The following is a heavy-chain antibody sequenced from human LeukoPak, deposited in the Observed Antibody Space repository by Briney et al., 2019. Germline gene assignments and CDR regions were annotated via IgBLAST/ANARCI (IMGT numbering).Heavy chain of an antibody. J-gene: IGHJ4*02. V-gene: IGHV4-30-4*08. CDR2: IYYSGST. D-gene: IGHD3-22*01. CDR1: GGSISSGDYY. CDR3: ARDGRYYYDSSGYGGFDY. Sequence: SETLSLTCTVSGGSISSGDYYWSWIRQPPGKDLGWIGYIYYSGSTYYNPSLKSRVTISVDTSKNQFSLKLSSVTAADTAVYYCARDGRYYYDSSGYGGFDYWGQGTLVTVSS.